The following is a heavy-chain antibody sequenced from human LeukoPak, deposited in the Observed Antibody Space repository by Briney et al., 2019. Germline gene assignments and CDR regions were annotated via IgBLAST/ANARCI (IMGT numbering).Heavy chain of an antibody. CDR3: VRDGLLVSGVALDI. D-gene: IGHD2-15*01. J-gene: IGHJ3*02. V-gene: IGHV3-74*01. Sequence: GGSLRLSCAASGFTFSSYWMHWVRQAPGKGLVWASRIKTDGSSTSYADSVKGRFTISRDNAKNTLFLQMNTLRAEDTAVYYCVRDGLLVSGVALDIWGQGTLVTVSP. CDR2: IKTDGSST. CDR1: GFTFSSYW.